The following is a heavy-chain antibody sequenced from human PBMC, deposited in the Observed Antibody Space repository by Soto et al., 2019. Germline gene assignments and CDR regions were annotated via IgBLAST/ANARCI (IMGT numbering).Heavy chain of an antibody. D-gene: IGHD2-15*01. Sequence: SETLSLTCTVSGGSVSSGSYYWSWIRQPPGKGLEWIGYIYYSGSTNYNPSLKSRVTISVDTSKNQFSLKLSSVTAADTAVYYCARGASLGYCGGGSCYSHFSWFDPWGQGTLVTVSS. V-gene: IGHV4-61*01. CDR2: IYYSGST. J-gene: IGHJ5*02. CDR3: ARGASLGYCGGGSCYSHFSWFDP. CDR1: GGSVSSGSYY.